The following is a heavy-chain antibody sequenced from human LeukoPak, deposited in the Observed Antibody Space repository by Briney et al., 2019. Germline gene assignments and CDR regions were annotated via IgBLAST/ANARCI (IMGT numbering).Heavy chain of an antibody. CDR3: ARIWMTAAFDI. J-gene: IGHJ3*02. D-gene: IGHD2-21*02. CDR1: GFTFSSYE. CDR2: ISSSSSYT. V-gene: IGHV3-48*03. Sequence: PGGSLRLSCAASGFTFSSYEMNWVRQAPGKGLEWVSYISSSSSYTNYADSVKGRFTISRDNAKNSLYLQMNSLRAEDTAVYYCARIWMTAAFDIWGQGTMVTVSS.